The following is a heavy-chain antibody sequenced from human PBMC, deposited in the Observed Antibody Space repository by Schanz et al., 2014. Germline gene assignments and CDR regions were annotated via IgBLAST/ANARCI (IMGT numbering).Heavy chain of an antibody. CDR3: ARRGPNCSNNACYHGWFDP. CDR2: INPLSGAT. V-gene: IGHV1-2*02. J-gene: IGHJ5*02. Sequence: QVLLVQSGAEVKQPGASVEVSCKASGYTFTGYYIHWVRQAPGQGFEWMGWINPLSGATDYAPTFQGRVSMTRDTSISTAYMEVTRLVSSDTAVYYCARRGPNCSNNACYHGWFDPWGQGTLVTVSS. D-gene: IGHD4-4*01. CDR1: GYTFTGYY.